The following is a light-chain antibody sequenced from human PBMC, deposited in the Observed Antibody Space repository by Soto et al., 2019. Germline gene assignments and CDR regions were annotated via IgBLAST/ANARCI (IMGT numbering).Light chain of an antibody. V-gene: IGLV1-44*01. J-gene: IGLJ3*02. CDR1: SSNIGRYA. Sequence: QLVLTQPPSASGTPGQRVTISCSGSSSNIGRYALNWYQQLPGTAPKLLIYSNDQRPSGVPDRFSGSKSGTSASLAISGPQSEDEADYYCAAWDDSLNGWVFGGGTKLTVL. CDR2: SND. CDR3: AAWDDSLNGWV.